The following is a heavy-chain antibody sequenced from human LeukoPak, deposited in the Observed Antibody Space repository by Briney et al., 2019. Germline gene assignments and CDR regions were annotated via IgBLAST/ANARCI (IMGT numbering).Heavy chain of an antibody. CDR3: ARERGRFDYYDSSGYQY. Sequence: PGGSLRLSCAASGFTFSSYAMHWVRQAPGKGLEWVAVISYDGSNKYYADSVKGRFTISRDNSKNTLYLQMNSLRAEDTAVYYCARERGRFDYYDSSGYQYWGQGTLVTVSS. CDR1: GFTFSSYA. J-gene: IGHJ4*02. CDR2: ISYDGSNK. V-gene: IGHV3-30*04. D-gene: IGHD3-22*01.